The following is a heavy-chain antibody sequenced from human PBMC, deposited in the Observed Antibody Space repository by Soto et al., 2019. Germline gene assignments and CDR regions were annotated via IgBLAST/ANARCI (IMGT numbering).Heavy chain of an antibody. Sequence: GASVKVSCKASGYTFTNYDINWVRQATGQGLEWMGGIIPRSATSNYAQKFQGRVTITADESTSTAYMELSSLRSEDTAVYYCAREGLVLVPTTVNSDYYYYAMDVWGQGTTVTVSS. CDR2: IIPRSATS. CDR1: GYTFTNYD. CDR3: AREGLVLVPTTVNSDYYYYAMDV. D-gene: IGHD2-2*01. V-gene: IGHV1-69*13. J-gene: IGHJ6*02.